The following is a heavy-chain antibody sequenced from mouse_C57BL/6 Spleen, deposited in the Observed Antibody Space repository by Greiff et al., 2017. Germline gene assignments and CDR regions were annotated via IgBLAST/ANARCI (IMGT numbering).Heavy chain of an antibody. Sequence: QVQLKQPGAELVKPGASVKLSCKASGYTFTSYWMQWVKQRPGQGLEWIGEIDPSDSYTNYNQKFKGKATLTVDTSSSTAYMQLSSLTSEDSAVYYCARLEGGYDFFAYWGQGTLVTVSA. CDR3: ARLEGGYDFFAY. J-gene: IGHJ3*01. V-gene: IGHV1-50*01. CDR2: IDPSDSYT. CDR1: GYTFTSYW. D-gene: IGHD2-4*01.